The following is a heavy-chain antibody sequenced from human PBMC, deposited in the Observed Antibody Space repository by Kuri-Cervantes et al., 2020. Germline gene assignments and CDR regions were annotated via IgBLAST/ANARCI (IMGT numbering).Heavy chain of an antibody. CDR1: GYTFTSYD. CDR2: INPNSGGT. CDR3: ARGRGVATRHFDY. J-gene: IGHJ4*02. Sequence: ASVKVSCKASGYTFTSYDINWVRQATGQGLEWMGWINPNSGGTNYAQKFQGWVTMTRDPPISTAYMELSRLRSDDKAVYYCARGRGVATRHFDYWSQGTLVTVSS. V-gene: IGHV1-2*04. D-gene: IGHD5-12*01.